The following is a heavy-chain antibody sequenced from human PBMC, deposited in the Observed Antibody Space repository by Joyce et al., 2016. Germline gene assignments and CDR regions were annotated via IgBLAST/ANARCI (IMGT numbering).Heavy chain of an antibody. CDR2: IIPVYGAA. CDR1: GGAFSNFT. V-gene: IGHV1-69*12. CDR3: ARGGTSSDHVFFYTLDI. Sequence: QVLLVQSGATLKRPGSSLTVSCKSFGGAFSNFTVNWVRQAPGQRLAWMGGIIPVYGAAKDAEHFQGRVTLGAAVSTRTAVMELSSLTSADAAVYYCARGGTSSDHVFFYTLDIWGPGTTVIVSS. J-gene: IGHJ6*02. D-gene: IGHD1-14*01.